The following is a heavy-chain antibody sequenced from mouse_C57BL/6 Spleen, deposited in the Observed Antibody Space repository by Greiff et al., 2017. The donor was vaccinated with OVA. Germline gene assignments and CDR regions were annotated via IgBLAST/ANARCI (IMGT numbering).Heavy chain of an antibody. Sequence: VQLVESGAELVKPGASVKLSCKASGYTFTSYWMQWVKQRPGQGLEWIGEIDPSDSYTNYNQKFKGKATLTVDTSSSTAYMQLSSLTSEDSAVYYCARGGNYWYFDVWGTGTTVTVSS. CDR1: GYTFTSYW. V-gene: IGHV1-50*01. CDR2: IDPSDSYT. J-gene: IGHJ1*03. CDR3: ARGGNYWYFDV. D-gene: IGHD2-1*01.